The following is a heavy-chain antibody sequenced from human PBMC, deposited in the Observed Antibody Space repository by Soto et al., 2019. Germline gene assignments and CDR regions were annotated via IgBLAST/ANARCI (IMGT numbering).Heavy chain of an antibody. D-gene: IGHD2-21*02. CDR1: GFIGSSYT. J-gene: IGHJ4*02. CDR3: AKDRRLSYIVVATAPPGH. CDR2: ISGSGRST. Sequence: GGSLTLAWSASGFIGSSYTMSWVRHARGKELEWLSAISGSGRSTYYADSVKGRFTISRVNSENTLYLQMNNLRAEDAAIYYCAKDRRLSYIVVATAPPGHWGQGTLVTVSS. V-gene: IGHV3-23*01.